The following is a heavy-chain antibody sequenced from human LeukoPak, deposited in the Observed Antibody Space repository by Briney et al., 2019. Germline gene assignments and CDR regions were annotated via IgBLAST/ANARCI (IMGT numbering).Heavy chain of an antibody. V-gene: IGHV5-51*01. D-gene: IGHD1-7*01. J-gene: IGHJ6*02. CDR1: GYIFSSYW. Sequence: PGQSLKISCKGSGYIFSSYWIGWVRQMPGKGLEWMGIIYPTDSDTRYSPSFQGQVTISVDKSINTPFLQWSSLRASATAMSYCVRHAASTGATRLDVWGQGTTVTVSS. CDR3: VRHAASTGATRLDV. CDR2: IYPTDSDT.